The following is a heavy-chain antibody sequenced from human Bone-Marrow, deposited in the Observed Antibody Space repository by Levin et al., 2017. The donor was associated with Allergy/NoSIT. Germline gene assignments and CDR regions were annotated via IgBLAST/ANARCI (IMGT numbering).Heavy chain of an antibody. CDR3: TRDRTYGILSNYGMDV. CDR1: GFNFSIFG. CDR2: ISSGGKYI. J-gene: IGHJ6*01. V-gene: IGHV3-21*01. Sequence: VASVKVSCAASGFNFSIFGVNWVRQAPGKGLDWVSFISSGGKYIYYADSVKGRFTISRDNAKNSLYLQMNSLRAEDTAIYYCTRDRTYGILSNYGMDVWGQGTTVTVSS. D-gene: IGHD3-3*02.